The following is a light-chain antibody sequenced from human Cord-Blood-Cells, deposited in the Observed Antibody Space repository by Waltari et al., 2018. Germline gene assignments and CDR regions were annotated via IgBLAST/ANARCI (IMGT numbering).Light chain of an antibody. J-gene: IGLJ2*01. Sequence: SYELTQPPSVSVSPGRTATITCSGDKWREQSSCWYQQKPGQCPVLVIYQDSKRPTGIPERFSGSNSGNTATLTISGTQAMDEADYYCQAWDSSTAVFGGGTKLTVL. V-gene: IGLV3-1*01. CDR3: QAWDSSTAV. CDR1: KWREQS. CDR2: QDS.